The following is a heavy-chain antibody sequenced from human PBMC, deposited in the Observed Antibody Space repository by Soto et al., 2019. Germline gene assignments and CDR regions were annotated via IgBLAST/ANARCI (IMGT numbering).Heavy chain of an antibody. V-gene: IGHV3-33*01. CDR3: ARFLSGGGYYYYGMDV. J-gene: IGHJ6*02. D-gene: IGHD3-10*01. Sequence: QVQLVESGGGVVQPGRSLRLSCAASGFTFSSYGMHWVRQAPGKGLEWVAVIWYDGSNKYYADSVKGRFTISRDNSKKTLYLQMKGLRAEDTAVYYCARFLSGGGYYYYGMDVWGQGTTVTVSS. CDR2: IWYDGSNK. CDR1: GFTFSSYG.